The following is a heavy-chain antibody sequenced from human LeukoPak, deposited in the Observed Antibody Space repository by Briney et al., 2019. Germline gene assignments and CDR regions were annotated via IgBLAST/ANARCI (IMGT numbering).Heavy chain of an antibody. CDR3: ARHGYTASHYFLDY. CDR1: SGSINSYY. Sequence: SETLSLTCTVSSGSINSYYWGWVRQPAGRGLEWIGRIYTTGKTDYDPSLKSRLTMSIDTSKRQFSLNLRSVTAADTAIYFCARHGYTASHYFLDYWSQGTLVTVSS. V-gene: IGHV4-4*07. D-gene: IGHD3-16*01. J-gene: IGHJ4*02. CDR2: IYTTGKT.